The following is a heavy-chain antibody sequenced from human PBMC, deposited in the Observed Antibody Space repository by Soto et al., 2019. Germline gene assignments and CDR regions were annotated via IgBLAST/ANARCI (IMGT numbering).Heavy chain of an antibody. D-gene: IGHD1-1*01. CDR1: GFTFSSYS. CDR2: ISSSSSYI. Sequence: EVQLVESGGGLVKPGGSLRLSCAASGFTFSSYSMNWVRQAPGKGLEWVSSISSSSSYIYYADPVKGRFTISRDNAKNSLYLQTNSLRAEDTAVYYCARRLERHQVDYWGQGTLVTVSS. V-gene: IGHV3-21*01. CDR3: ARRLERHQVDY. J-gene: IGHJ4*02.